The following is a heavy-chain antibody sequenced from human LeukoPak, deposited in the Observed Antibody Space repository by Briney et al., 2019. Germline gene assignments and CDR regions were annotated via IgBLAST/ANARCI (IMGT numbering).Heavy chain of an antibody. D-gene: IGHD5-18*01. CDR2: ISGSGGST. CDR1: GFTFSSYG. V-gene: IGHV3-23*01. J-gene: IGHJ4*02. Sequence: GGSLRLSCAASGFTFSSYGMSWVRQAPGKGLEWVSAISGSGGSTYYADSVKGRFTISRDNSKNTLYLQMNSLRAEDTAVYYCAKGGTGYSYGFGYWGQGTLVTVSS. CDR3: AKGGTGYSYGFGY.